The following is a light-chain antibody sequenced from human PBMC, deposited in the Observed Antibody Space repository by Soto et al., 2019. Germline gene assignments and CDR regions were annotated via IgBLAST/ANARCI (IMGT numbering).Light chain of an antibody. J-gene: IGLJ3*02. CDR2: GNS. CDR1: SSNIGAGYD. CDR3: QSYDSSLSGWV. Sequence: QSVLTQPPSVSGAPGHRVTSSCTGSSSNIGAGYDVHWYQQLPGTAPKLLIYGNSNRPSGVPDRFSGSKSGTSASLAITGLQAEDEADYYCQSYDSSLSGWVFGGATQLTVL. V-gene: IGLV1-40*01.